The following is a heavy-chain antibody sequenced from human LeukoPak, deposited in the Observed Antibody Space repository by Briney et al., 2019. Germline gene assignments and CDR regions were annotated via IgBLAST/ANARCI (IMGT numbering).Heavy chain of an antibody. CDR2: ISYDGSNK. D-gene: IGHD6-19*01. J-gene: IGHJ4*02. CDR3: ARGSSGQAPDDY. Sequence: GRSPRLSCAASGFTFSSYAMHWVRQAPGKGLEWVAIISYDGSNKYYADSVKGRFTISRDNSKNTLYLQMNSLRAEDTAVYYCARGSSGQAPDDYWGQGTLVTVSS. V-gene: IGHV3-30-3*01. CDR1: GFTFSSYA.